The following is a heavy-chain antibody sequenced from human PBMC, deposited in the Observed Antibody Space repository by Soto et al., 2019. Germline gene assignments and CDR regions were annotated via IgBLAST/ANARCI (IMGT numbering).Heavy chain of an antibody. CDR3: ARDRVLRYFDWLGDGMDV. J-gene: IGHJ6*02. CDR2: ISYDGSNK. D-gene: IGHD3-9*01. Sequence: QVQLVESGGGVAQPGRSLRLSCAASGFTFSSYAMHWVRQAPGKGLEWVAVISYDGSNKYYADSVKGRFTISRDNSKNTLYLQKNSRRAEDTAVYYCARDRVLRYFDWLGDGMDVWGQGTTVTVSS. V-gene: IGHV3-30-3*01. CDR1: GFTFSSYA.